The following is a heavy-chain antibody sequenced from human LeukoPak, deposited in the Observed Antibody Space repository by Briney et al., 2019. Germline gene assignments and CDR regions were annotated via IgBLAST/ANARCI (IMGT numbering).Heavy chain of an antibody. CDR1: GYTLTELS. D-gene: IGHD6-13*01. V-gene: IGHV1-24*01. J-gene: IGHJ4*02. CDR2: FDPEDGET. Sequence: ASVKVSCTVSGYTLTELSMHWVRQAPGKGLEWMGGFDPEDGETIYAQKFQGGVTMTEDTSTDTAYMELSSLRSEDTAVYYCATDYHSSSWYALDYWGQGTLVTVSS. CDR3: ATDYHSSSWYALDY.